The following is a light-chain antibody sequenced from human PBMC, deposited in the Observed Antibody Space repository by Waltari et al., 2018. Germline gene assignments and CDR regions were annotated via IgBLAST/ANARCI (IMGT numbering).Light chain of an antibody. CDR3: QQYFTTPRA. V-gene: IGKV4-1*01. CDR2: WAP. Sequence: DIVMTQSPDSLALSLGERATINCRSSQSPLFSSKHKNYLAWYQKKPGQPPKLLIYWAPTRDSWVPARFSGSGSGTDFTLTISGLQAEDVAVYYCQQYFTTPRAFGQGTKVEIK. CDR1: QSPLFSSKHKNY. J-gene: IGKJ1*01.